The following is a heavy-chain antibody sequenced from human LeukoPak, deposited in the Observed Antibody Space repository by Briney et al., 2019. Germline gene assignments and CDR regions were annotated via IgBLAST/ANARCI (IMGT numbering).Heavy chain of an antibody. CDR1: GGSISSSGYS. J-gene: IGHJ4*02. V-gene: IGHV4-30-4*07. Sequence: PSETLSLTCAVSGGSISSSGYSWTWIRQPPGKGLEWIGYIYSSGSNYHNPSLNSRVTMSVDTSKNQFSLKLSSVTAADTAVYYCVRDTILTGIDYWGRGTLVTVSS. CDR3: VRDTILTGIDY. D-gene: IGHD3-9*01. CDR2: IYSSGSN.